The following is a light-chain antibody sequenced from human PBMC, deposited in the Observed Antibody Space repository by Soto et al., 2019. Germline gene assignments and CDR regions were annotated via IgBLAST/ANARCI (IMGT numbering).Light chain of an antibody. Sequence: DIVMTRSPDSLAVSLGERATINCKSSQSVLYSSNNKNYLAWYQQKPGQPPKLLIYWASTRESGVPDRFSGSGSGTDFTLTITRLEPEDSAVYFCQQYTGPPTTFGQGTRLEI. CDR2: WAS. CDR1: QSVLYSSNNKNY. V-gene: IGKV4-1*01. CDR3: QQYTGPPTT. J-gene: IGKJ5*01.